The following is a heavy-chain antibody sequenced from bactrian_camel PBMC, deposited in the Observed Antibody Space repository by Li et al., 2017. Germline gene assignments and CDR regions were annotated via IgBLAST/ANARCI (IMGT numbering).Heavy chain of an antibody. V-gene: IGHV3S53*01. Sequence: HVQLVESGGGSVQAGGSLRLACKVTDDPTSKYYMDDTYCMGWFRQAPGKEREEVAHIDNDGTTNYAHSVKGRFTISPDNSNNTLYLQMNSLKPEDTAMYYCAVKGGPWNCAARFVAGFGYYGQGTQVTVS. CDR2: IDNDGTT. D-gene: IGHD1*01. CDR1: DDPTSKYYMDDTYC. J-gene: IGHJ4*01.